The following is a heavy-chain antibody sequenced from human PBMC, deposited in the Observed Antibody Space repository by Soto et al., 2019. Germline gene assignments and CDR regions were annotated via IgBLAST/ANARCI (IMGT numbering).Heavy chain of an antibody. V-gene: IGHV1-69*13. Sequence: GASVKVSCKASGGTFSSYAISWARQAPGQGLEWMGGIIPIFGTANYAQKFQGRVTITADESTSTAYMELSSLRSEDTAVYYCARAVQKQLVLLFAYWGQGTLDPVSS. CDR2: IIPIFGTA. CDR1: GGTFSSYA. CDR3: ARAVQKQLVLLFAY. D-gene: IGHD6-6*01. J-gene: IGHJ4*02.